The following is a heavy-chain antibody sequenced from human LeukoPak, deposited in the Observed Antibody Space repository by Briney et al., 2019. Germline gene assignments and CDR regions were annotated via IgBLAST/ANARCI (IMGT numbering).Heavy chain of an antibody. J-gene: IGHJ4*02. CDR1: GGSFSGYY. D-gene: IGHD4-11*01. CDR2: MNHSGST. CDR3: ARGLISGDYSKSFEY. Sequence: PSETLSLTCAVYGGSFSGYYWSWIRQPPRKGLEWIGEMNHSGSTSHNPSLKSRVTISVDTSKNQFSLKVTSVTAADTAVYYCARGLISGDYSKSFEYWGQGTLVTVSS. V-gene: IGHV4-34*01.